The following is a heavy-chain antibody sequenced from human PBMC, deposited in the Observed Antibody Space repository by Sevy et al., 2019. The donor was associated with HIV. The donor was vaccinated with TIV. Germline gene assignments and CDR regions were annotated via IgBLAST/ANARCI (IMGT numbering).Heavy chain of an antibody. Sequence: GGSLRLSCAASGFTFSPYWMTWVHQAPGKGLEWVANIRPDGSDKYYVDSVKGRFTISRDNAKNSLYLQMNSLRADDTAMYYCARGVGLDCWGQGALATVSS. D-gene: IGHD1-26*01. CDR2: IRPDGSDK. J-gene: IGHJ4*02. CDR3: ARGVGLDC. V-gene: IGHV3-7*01. CDR1: GFTFSPYW.